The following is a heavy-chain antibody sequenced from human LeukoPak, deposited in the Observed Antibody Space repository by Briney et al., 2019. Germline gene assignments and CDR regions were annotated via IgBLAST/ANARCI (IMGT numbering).Heavy chain of an antibody. Sequence: PGGSLRLSCAASGFTFSSYAMSWVRQAPGKGLEWVSAISGSGGSTYYADSVKGRFTISRDNSKNTLYLQMNSLRAEDTAVYYCAKHSMRFVSSGWYYFDYWGQGTLVTVSS. V-gene: IGHV3-23*01. CDR2: ISGSGGST. CDR1: GFTFSSYA. J-gene: IGHJ4*02. D-gene: IGHD6-19*01. CDR3: AKHSMRFVSSGWYYFDY.